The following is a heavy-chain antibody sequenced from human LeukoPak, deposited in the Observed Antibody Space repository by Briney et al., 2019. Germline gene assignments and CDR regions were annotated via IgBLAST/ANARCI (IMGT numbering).Heavy chain of an antibody. CDR2: ITNNGGAM. Sequence: GGSLRLSCVASGFTFSDYYMGWIRQAPGKGLEWISYITNNGGAMFYGDSLKGRLTISRDNAKNSLYLQMDSLRADDTALYYCATLTGPRTFDYWGQGTLVTVSS. J-gene: IGHJ4*02. CDR3: ATLTGPRTFDY. CDR1: GFTFSDYY. V-gene: IGHV3-11*01. D-gene: IGHD1-20*01.